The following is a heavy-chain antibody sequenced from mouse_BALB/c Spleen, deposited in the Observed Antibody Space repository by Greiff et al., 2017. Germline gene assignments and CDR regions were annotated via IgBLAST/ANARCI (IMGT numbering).Heavy chain of an antibody. Sequence: EVQGVESGGGLVQPGGSRKLSCAASGFTFSSFGMHWVRQAPEKGLEWVAYISSGSSTIYYADTVKGRFTISRDNPKNTLFLQMTSLRSEDTAMYYCAGFDYWGQGTTLTVSS. CDR1: GFTFSSFG. CDR2: ISSGSSTI. J-gene: IGHJ2*01. V-gene: IGHV5-17*02. CDR3: AGFDY.